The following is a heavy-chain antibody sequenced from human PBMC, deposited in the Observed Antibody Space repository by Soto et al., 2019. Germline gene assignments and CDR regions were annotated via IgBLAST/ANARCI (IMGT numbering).Heavy chain of an antibody. Sequence: GALRLSCAASEFTFRSYWVHWVRQSPGKGLVWVSRISGDGSSTNYADSVKGRFTISRDNAKNTVYLQIDSLRAEDTAVYYCARSLPGTYGAFDLWGQGTVVTVSS. CDR3: ARSLPGTYGAFDL. D-gene: IGHD1-7*01. J-gene: IGHJ3*01. CDR2: ISGDGSST. V-gene: IGHV3-74*01. CDR1: EFTFRSYW.